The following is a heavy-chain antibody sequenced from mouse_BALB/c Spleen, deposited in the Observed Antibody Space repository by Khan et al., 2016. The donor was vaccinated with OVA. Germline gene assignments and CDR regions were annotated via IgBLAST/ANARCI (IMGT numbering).Heavy chain of an antibody. CDR3: ARQPYYHYNIMDY. V-gene: IGHV2-6-1*01. CDR2: IWSDGST. D-gene: IGHD2-10*01. J-gene: IGHJ4*01. CDR1: GFSLTNYG. Sequence: QVHVKQSGPGLVAPSQSLSITCTISGFSLTNYGVHWVRQPPGKGLEWLVVIWSDGSTTYNSALKSRLTISKDNSKSQVFLIMNRLQTDDTAVYFCARQPYYHYNIMDYWGQGTSVTVSS.